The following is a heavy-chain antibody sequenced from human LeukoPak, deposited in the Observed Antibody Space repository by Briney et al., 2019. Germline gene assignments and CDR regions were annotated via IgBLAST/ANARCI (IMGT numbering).Heavy chain of an antibody. CDR1: GGSFSGYY. Sequence: PSETLSLTCAVYGGSFSGYYWSWIRQPPGKGLEWIGEINHSGSTNYNPSLKSRVTISVDTSKNQFSLKLSSVTAADAAVYYCARGIGSYWGQGTLVTVSS. D-gene: IGHD1-14*01. CDR2: INHSGST. J-gene: IGHJ4*02. CDR3: ARGIGSY. V-gene: IGHV4-34*01.